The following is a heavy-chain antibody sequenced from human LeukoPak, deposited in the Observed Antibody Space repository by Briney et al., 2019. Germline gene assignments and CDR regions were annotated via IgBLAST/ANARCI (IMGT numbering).Heavy chain of an antibody. CDR3: ARSTSRPIHFDY. J-gene: IGHJ4*02. CDR1: GFTFSSFA. V-gene: IGHV3-30*03. D-gene: IGHD5/OR15-5a*01. CDR2: IPYDGSNK. Sequence: PGRSLRLSCAASGFTFSSFAMHWVRQAPGKGLEWVALIPYDGSNKYYADSVKGRFTISRDIPKNTLYLQMNSLRAEDTAVYYCARSTSRPIHFDYWGQGTLVTVSS.